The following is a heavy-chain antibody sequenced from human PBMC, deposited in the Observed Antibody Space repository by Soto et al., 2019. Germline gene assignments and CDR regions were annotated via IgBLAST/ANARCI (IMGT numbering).Heavy chain of an antibody. Sequence: ASVKVSSKASGGTFSSYAISWVRQAPGQGLEWMGGIIPIFGTANYAQKFQGRVTITADKSTSTAYMELSSLRSEDTAVYYCAFVVVVASYGMDVWGQGTTVTVSS. J-gene: IGHJ6*02. CDR3: AFVVVVASYGMDV. CDR2: IIPIFGTA. D-gene: IGHD2-15*01. V-gene: IGHV1-69*06. CDR1: GGTFSSYA.